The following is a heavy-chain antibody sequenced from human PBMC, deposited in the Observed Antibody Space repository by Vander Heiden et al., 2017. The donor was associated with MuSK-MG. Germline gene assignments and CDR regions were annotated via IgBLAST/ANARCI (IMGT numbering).Heavy chain of an antibody. CDR1: GFTFSDYY. CDR2: IRSSGSHT. D-gene: IGHD6-19*01. J-gene: IGHJ5*02. CDR3: ARGRYSSGP. Sequence: QVQLVESGGDLVKPGGSLRLSCTASGFTFSDYYIGWIRQAPGKGLEWVAYIRSSGSHTIYADSVKGRFTISRDNAENSLYLQMNSLTAEDTAVYYCARGRYSSGPWGQGTLVTVSS. V-gene: IGHV3-11*06.